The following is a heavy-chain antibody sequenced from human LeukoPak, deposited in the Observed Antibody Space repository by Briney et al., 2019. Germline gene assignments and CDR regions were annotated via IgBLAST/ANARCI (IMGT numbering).Heavy chain of an antibody. Sequence: AAVTVSCKASGYTFTSYDINWVRQATGQGLEWMGWMNPNSGNTGYAQKFQGRVTMTRNTSISTAYMELSSLRSEDTAVYYCATLWSSSWYPYWGQGTLVTVTA. CDR2: MNPNSGNT. J-gene: IGHJ4*02. V-gene: IGHV1-8*01. CDR3: ATLWSSSWYPY. D-gene: IGHD6-13*01. CDR1: GYTFTSYD.